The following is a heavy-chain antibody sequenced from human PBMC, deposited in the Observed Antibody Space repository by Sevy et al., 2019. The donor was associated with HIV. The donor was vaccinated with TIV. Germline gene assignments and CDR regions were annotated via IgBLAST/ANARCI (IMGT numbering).Heavy chain of an antibody. V-gene: IGHV4-39*01. J-gene: IGHJ4*02. D-gene: IGHD3-10*01. CDR2: IYYSGST. CDR3: ARLGGKGITMGRIAYFDY. Sequence: SETLSLTCTVSGGSISSSSYYWGWIRQPPGKGLEWIGSIYYSGSTYYNPSLKSRVTISVDTSKNQFSLKLSSVTAADTAVYYCARLGGKGITMGRIAYFDYWGQGTLVTVSS. CDR1: GGSISSSSYY.